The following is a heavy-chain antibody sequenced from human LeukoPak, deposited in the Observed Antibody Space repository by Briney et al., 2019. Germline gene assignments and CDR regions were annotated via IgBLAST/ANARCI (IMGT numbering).Heavy chain of an antibody. V-gene: IGHV3-7*01. Sequence: GGSLSLSCAASRLTFSEYWVNWVRQAPGTGLGWVASSRQDGSEKTYLDSVKDRFTISRDNTKNSLYLQMSSLRAEDTAVYYCARDGTAAGLYFDLWGQGTLVTVSS. J-gene: IGHJ4*01. D-gene: IGHD6-13*01. CDR3: ARDGTAAGLYFDL. CDR2: SRQDGSEK. CDR1: RLTFSEYW.